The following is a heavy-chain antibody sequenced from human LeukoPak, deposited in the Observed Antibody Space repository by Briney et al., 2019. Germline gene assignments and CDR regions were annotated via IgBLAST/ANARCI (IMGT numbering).Heavy chain of an antibody. D-gene: IGHD5-18*01. CDR3: ARSEDTAMGAGYYFDY. CDR1: GFTFSNYG. V-gene: IGHV3-48*04. Sequence: GGTLRLSCAASGFTFSNYGMSWVRQAPGKGLEWVSGMSGSGGSTYYADSVKGRFTISRDNAKNSLYLQMNSLRAEDTAVYYCARSEDTAMGAGYYFDYWGQGTLVTVSS. J-gene: IGHJ4*02. CDR2: MSGSGGST.